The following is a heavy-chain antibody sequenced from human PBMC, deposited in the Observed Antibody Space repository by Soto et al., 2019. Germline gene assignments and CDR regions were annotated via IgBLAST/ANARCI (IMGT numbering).Heavy chain of an antibody. Sequence: GGSLRLSCAASGFTFSSYSMNWVRQAPGKGLEWVSSISSSSSYIYYADSVKGRFTISRDNAKNSLYLQMNSLRAEDTAVYYCARYTIFGVVIISGYYYGMDVWGQGTTVTVS. V-gene: IGHV3-21*01. J-gene: IGHJ6*02. CDR2: ISSSSSYI. CDR1: GFTFSSYS. D-gene: IGHD3-3*01. CDR3: ARYTIFGVVIISGYYYGMDV.